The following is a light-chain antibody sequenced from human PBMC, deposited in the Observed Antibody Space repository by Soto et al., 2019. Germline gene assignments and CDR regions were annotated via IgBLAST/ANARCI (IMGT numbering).Light chain of an antibody. J-gene: IGKJ1*01. V-gene: IGKV1-39*01. Sequence: DIQMTQSPSSLSASVEDRVIITCRASQSISNHLNWYQQKPGKAPKLLIFAASSLQSGVPSRFSGSRSGPDFTRTISSLQPEDFATDYCQKIYIRPQTFGHG. CDR1: QSISNH. CDR2: AAS. CDR3: QKIYIRPQT.